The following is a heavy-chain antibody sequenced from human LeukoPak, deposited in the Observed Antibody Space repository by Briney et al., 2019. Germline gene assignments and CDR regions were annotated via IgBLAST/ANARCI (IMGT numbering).Heavy chain of an antibody. V-gene: IGHV4-30-4*08. CDR3: ARSEYDWYFEL. CDR2: ISHIGDT. CDR1: SGSISSGDYY. J-gene: IGHJ2*01. Sequence: SETLSLTCTVSSGSISSGDYYWSWIRQPPGKGLEYIGYISHIGDTYYNPSLKSRVSISADTSKKQFSLNLSSVTAADMAVYYCARSEYDWYFELWGRGTLVTVSA. D-gene: IGHD2-2*01.